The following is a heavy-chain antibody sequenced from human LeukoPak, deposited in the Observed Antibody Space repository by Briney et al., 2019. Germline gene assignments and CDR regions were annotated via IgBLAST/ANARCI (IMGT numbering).Heavy chain of an antibody. CDR1: GGSFSGYY. CDR3: ARVPVRGVTLYDI. CDR2: IYYSGST. D-gene: IGHD3-10*01. Sequence: SETLSLTCAVYGGSFSGYYWSWIRQPPGKGLEWIGYIYYSGSTNYNPSLKSRVTISVDTSKNQFSLKLSSVTAADTAVYYCARVPVRGVTLYDIWGQGTMVTVSS. J-gene: IGHJ3*02. V-gene: IGHV4-59*01.